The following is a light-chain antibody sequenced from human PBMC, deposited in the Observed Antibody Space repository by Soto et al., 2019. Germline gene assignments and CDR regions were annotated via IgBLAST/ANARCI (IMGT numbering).Light chain of an antibody. Sequence: QSVLTQPPSVSGAPGQRVTISCTGTASSIAARYDGHWYQQIPGKAPKLLIYGNNNRPSGVPAQFSASKSGISASLAITGLQADDEADYYCQSYDNSLNERVFGGGTKLTVL. V-gene: IGLV1-40*01. J-gene: IGLJ3*02. CDR2: GNN. CDR1: ASSIAARYD. CDR3: QSYDNSLNERV.